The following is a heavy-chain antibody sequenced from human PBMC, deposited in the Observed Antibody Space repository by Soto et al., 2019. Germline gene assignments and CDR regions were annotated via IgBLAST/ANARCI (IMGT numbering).Heavy chain of an antibody. CDR2: IIPIFGTA. D-gene: IGHD6-13*01. Sequence: SVKVSCKASGGTFSSYAISWVRQAPGQGLEWMGGIIPIFGTANYAQKFQGRVTITADASTNTAYMELRSLKSDDTAVYYCARIMEQHLVRPFDYWGQGTLVTVSS. CDR1: GGTFSSYA. V-gene: IGHV1-69*13. CDR3: ARIMEQHLVRPFDY. J-gene: IGHJ4*02.